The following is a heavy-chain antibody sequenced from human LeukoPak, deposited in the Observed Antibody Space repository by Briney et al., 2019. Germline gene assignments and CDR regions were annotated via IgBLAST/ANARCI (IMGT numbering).Heavy chain of an antibody. Sequence: PGGSLRLSCAASGVTVSRHWMSWVRPAPGKGLEWVANIKHDGSEKSHVGSVNGRFTISRDKAKTSLYLAMNSLRAEDTAVYYCAVYNWNSKRDLDYWGQGTLVTVSS. V-gene: IGHV3-7*05. CDR2: IKHDGSEK. CDR3: AVYNWNSKRDLDY. CDR1: GVTVSRHW. D-gene: IGHD1-7*01. J-gene: IGHJ4*02.